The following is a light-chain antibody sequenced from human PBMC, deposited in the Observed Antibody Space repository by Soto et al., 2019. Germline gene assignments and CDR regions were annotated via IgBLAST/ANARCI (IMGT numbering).Light chain of an antibody. J-gene: IGKJ1*01. CDR3: QQYGSSIQT. V-gene: IGKV3-20*01. CDR1: QSVSSSY. Sequence: EIVLTQSPGTLSLSPGERATLSCRASQSVSSSYLAWYQQKPGQAPSLLIYGASRRATGIPERFSGSGSGTDFTLTISRLEPEDFAVYYCQQYGSSIQTFGQGTKVDIK. CDR2: GAS.